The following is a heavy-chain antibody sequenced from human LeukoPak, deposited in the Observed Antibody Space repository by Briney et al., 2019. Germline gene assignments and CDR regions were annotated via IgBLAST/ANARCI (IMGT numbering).Heavy chain of an antibody. CDR3: AKCGYVGYDLFYFDY. J-gene: IGHJ4*02. CDR2: ISKDGNNK. D-gene: IGHD5-12*01. V-gene: IGHV3-30-3*02. Sequence: GGSLRLSCTASGFTFKSFAMHWVRQAPGPGLDWLAVISKDGNNKYCVDSVKGRFTISGDSSKNTLFLQMNSLRVEDTAVYYCAKCGYVGYDLFYFDYWGQGTLVTVSS. CDR1: GFTFKSFA.